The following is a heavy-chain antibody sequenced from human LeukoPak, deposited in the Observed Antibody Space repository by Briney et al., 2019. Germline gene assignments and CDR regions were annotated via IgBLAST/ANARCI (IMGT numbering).Heavy chain of an antibody. CDR1: GDSISSHS. CDR2: IYYSGST. Sequence: PPLPCTVSGDSISSHSWSWIRQPPGKGLEWIGYIYYSGSTNYNPSLKSRVTISADTSKNHFSLKLSSVTAADTAVYYCARVEGGSGWYYFDYWGQGTLVTVSS. J-gene: IGHJ4*02. D-gene: IGHD6-19*01. CDR3: ARVEGGSGWYYFDY. V-gene: IGHV4-59*11.